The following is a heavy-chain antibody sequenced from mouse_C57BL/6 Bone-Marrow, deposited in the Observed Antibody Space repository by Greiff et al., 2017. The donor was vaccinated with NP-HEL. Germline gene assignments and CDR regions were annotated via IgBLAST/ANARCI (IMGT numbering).Heavy chain of an antibody. D-gene: IGHD1-1*01. J-gene: IGHJ2*01. Sequence: SGAELARPGASVKLSCKASGYTFTSYGISWVKQRTGQGLEWIGEIYPRSGNTYYNEKFKGKATLTADKSSSTAYMELRSLTSEDSAVYFCARLGYYYGSSYDYFDYWGQGTTLTVSS. CDR1: GYTFTSYG. CDR2: IYPRSGNT. V-gene: IGHV1-81*01. CDR3: ARLGYYYGSSYDYFDY.